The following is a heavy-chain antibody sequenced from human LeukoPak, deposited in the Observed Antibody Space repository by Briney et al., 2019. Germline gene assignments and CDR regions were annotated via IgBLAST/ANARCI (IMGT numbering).Heavy chain of an antibody. CDR2: IIPIFGTA. D-gene: IGHD6-19*01. V-gene: IGHV1-69*06. Sequence: SVKVSCKASGGTFSSYAISWVRQAPGQGLEWMGGIIPIFGTANYAQKFQGRVTITADKSTSTAYMELSSLRSEDTAVYYCARSRVAVAGYFDYWGQGTLVTVSS. J-gene: IGHJ4*02. CDR1: GGTFSSYA. CDR3: ARSRVAVAGYFDY.